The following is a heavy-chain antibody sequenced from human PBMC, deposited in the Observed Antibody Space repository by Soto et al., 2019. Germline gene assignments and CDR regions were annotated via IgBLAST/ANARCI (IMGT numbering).Heavy chain of an antibody. CDR2: ISGSGGST. J-gene: IGHJ4*02. D-gene: IGHD3-3*01. CDR3: AKVNYDFRSGYYPDY. Sequence: GGSLRLSCAASGFTFSSYAMSWVRQAPGKGLEWVSAISGSGGSTYCADSVKGRFTISRDNSKNTLYLQMNSLRAEDTAVYYCAKVNYDFRSGYYPDYWGQGTLVTVSS. V-gene: IGHV3-23*01. CDR1: GFTFSSYA.